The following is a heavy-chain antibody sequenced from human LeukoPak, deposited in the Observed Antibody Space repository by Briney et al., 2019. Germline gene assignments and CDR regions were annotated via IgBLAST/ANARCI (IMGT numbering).Heavy chain of an antibody. Sequence: GGSLRLSCEGSAFIFSGHWMNWVRQTPGKGLEWVASIKEDGSERQYVDSVKGRFSISRDNTKGSLFLQLNSLRAEDTAVYYCARGRTSIAVAGTGIYYYYGMDVWGQGTTVTVSS. CDR2: IKEDGSER. J-gene: IGHJ6*02. D-gene: IGHD6-19*01. CDR1: AFIFSGHW. V-gene: IGHV3-7*03. CDR3: ARGRTSIAVAGTGIYYYYGMDV.